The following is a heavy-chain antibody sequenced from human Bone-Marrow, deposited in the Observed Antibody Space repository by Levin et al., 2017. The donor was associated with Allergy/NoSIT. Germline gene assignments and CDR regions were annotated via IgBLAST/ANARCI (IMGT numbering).Heavy chain of an antibody. D-gene: IGHD3-10*01. CDR1: GGSISSGGYY. V-gene: IGHV4-31*03. CDR2: IYYTGST. Sequence: ASETLSLTCTVSGGSISSGGYYCSWIRQHPGQGLEWIAYIYYTGSTYYNPSLKSRVTMSLDTSKNQFSLKLSSVTAADTAVYYCAVNNGYYGSGTYYNLIDYWGQGTLVTVSS. J-gene: IGHJ4*02. CDR3: AVNNGYYGSGTYYNLIDY.